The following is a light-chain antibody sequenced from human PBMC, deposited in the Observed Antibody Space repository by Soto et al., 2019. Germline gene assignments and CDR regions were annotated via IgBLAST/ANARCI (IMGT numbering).Light chain of an antibody. V-gene: IGKV1-39*01. CDR1: QSISRY. J-gene: IGKJ5*01. Sequence: DIQMTQSPSSLSASVGDRVTITCRASQSISRYLNWYQQKPRKAPKLLIYAASSLQSGVPSRFSGSGSGTDFSLIINSLQPEDFATYYCQQSYSSPSITFGQGTRLEIK. CDR3: QQSYSSPSIT. CDR2: AAS.